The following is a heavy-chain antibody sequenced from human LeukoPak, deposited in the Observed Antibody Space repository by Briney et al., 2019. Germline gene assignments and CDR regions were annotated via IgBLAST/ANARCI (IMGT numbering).Heavy chain of an antibody. J-gene: IGHJ4*02. CDR1: GFTFDDYA. V-gene: IGHV3-9*01. CDR2: ISWNSGSI. Sequence: GGSLRLSCVASGFTFDDYAMHWVRQAPGKGLEWVSGISWNSGSIGYADSVKGRFTISRDNAKNSLYLQMNSLRAEDTALYYCAKGQTARDIGYFDYWGQGTLVTVSS. CDR3: AKGQTARDIGYFDY.